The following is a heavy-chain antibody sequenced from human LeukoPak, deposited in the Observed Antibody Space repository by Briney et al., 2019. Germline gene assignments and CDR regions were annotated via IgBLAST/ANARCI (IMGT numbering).Heavy chain of an antibody. Sequence: GGSLRLSCAASGFTFSSYSMNWVRQAPGKGLEWVSCISSSSSSIYYGDSVKGRFTISRDNAKNSLYLQMNSLRAEDTAVYYCARDQGTPGPSYFDSWGQGTLVTVSS. V-gene: IGHV3-21*01. CDR1: GFTFSSYS. CDR3: ARDQGTPGPSYFDS. D-gene: IGHD2-15*01. CDR2: ISSSSSSI. J-gene: IGHJ4*02.